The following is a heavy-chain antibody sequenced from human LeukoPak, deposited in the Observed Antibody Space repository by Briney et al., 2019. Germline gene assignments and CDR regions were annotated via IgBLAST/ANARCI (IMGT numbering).Heavy chain of an antibody. V-gene: IGHV1-8*01. J-gene: IGHJ4*02. Sequence: ASVTVSCKASGYSFTSYDINWVRQATGQGLEWMGWMNPNSGNTGYAQKFQGRVTMTRNTSISTAYMELSSLRAEDTAVYYCARDDWNIAVAGFDYWGQGTLVTVSS. CDR3: ARDDWNIAVAGFDY. CDR2: MNPNSGNT. D-gene: IGHD6-19*01. CDR1: GYSFTSYD.